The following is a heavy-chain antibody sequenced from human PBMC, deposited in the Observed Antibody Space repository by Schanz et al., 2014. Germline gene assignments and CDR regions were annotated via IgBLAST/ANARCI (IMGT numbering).Heavy chain of an antibody. J-gene: IGHJ2*01. CDR1: GFTFSIYA. V-gene: IGHV3-23*04. CDR3: AKDLGVDCGDGCFNWYFDL. Sequence: EVQLVESGGGLVQPGGSLRLSCSASGFTFSIYAMHWVRQAPGKGLEWVAAVSSRSDEIKYADSVRGRFTISRDNSRSTMYLQMNSLRAEDTAVYFCAKDLGVDCGDGCFNWYFDLWGRGTLVTVSS. D-gene: IGHD2-21*02. CDR2: VSSRSDEI.